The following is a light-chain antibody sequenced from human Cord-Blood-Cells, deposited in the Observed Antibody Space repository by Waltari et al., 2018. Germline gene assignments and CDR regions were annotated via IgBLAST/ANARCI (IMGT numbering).Light chain of an antibody. Sequence: DIQMTQSPSSLSASVGARVTITCRASPRISSYLNWYQQKPGKAPKLLIYAASSLQSGVPSRFSGSGSGTDFTLTISSLQPEDFATYYCQQSYSTPCTFGPGTKVDIK. V-gene: IGKV1-39*01. CDR1: PRISSY. CDR2: AAS. CDR3: QQSYSTPCT. J-gene: IGKJ3*01.